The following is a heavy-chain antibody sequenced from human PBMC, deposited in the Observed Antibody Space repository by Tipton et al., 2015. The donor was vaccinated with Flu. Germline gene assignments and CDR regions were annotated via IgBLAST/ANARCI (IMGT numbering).Heavy chain of an antibody. CDR2: IRSKGYGGTT. V-gene: IGHV3-49*04. J-gene: IGHJ5*02. Sequence: SLRLSCTASGFTFGDYVMNWVRQAPGKGLEWVGLIRSKGYGGTTEYAASVKGRFTVSRDDSKSIAYLQMNSLKIEDTAVYYCTRALTVVAARYWFDPWGQGTLVTVSS. D-gene: IGHD6-6*01. CDR3: TRALTVVAARYWFDP. CDR1: GFTFGDYV.